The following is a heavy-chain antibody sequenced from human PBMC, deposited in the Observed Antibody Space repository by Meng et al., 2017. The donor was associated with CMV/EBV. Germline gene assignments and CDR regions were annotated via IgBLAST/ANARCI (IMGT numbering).Heavy chain of an antibody. CDR3: ASRQWLEDHDY. J-gene: IGHJ4*02. CDR1: GFTFSSYS. V-gene: IGHV3-21*01. CDR2: ISSSSSYI. D-gene: IGHD6-19*01. Sequence: GGSLRLSCAASGFTFSSYSMNWVRQAPGKGLEWVSSISSSSSYIYYADSVKGRFTISRDNAKNSLYLQMNSLRAEDTAVYYCASRQWLEDHDYWGQGTRVTVSS.